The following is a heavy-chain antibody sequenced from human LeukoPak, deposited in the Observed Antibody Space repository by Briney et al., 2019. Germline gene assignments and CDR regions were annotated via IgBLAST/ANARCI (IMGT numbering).Heavy chain of an antibody. Sequence: SETLSLTCTVSGDSISTFYWSWIRQPPGEGLEWIGYIYYSGSTIYNPSLKSRVTMSVDTSKKQFSLKLSSVTAADTAVYYCARDPQLGPFDYWGQGTLVTVSS. D-gene: IGHD6-6*01. CDR3: ARDPQLGPFDY. CDR1: GDSISTFY. J-gene: IGHJ4*02. V-gene: IGHV4-59*12. CDR2: IYYSGST.